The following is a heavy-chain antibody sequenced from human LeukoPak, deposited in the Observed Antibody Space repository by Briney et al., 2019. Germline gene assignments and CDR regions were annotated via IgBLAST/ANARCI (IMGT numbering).Heavy chain of an antibody. J-gene: IGHJ6*02. CDR2: INPNSGGT. CDR1: GYTFTGYY. V-gene: IGHV1-2*02. D-gene: IGHD3-9*01. Sequence: ASVKVSCKASGYTFTGYYMHWVRQAPGQGLEWMGWINPNSGGTNYAQKFQGRVTMTRDTSISTAYMELSRLRSDDTAVYYCARGPGGDVLRYFDWFRGYYYGMDVWGQGTTVTVSS. CDR3: ARGPGGDVLRYFDWFRGYYYGMDV.